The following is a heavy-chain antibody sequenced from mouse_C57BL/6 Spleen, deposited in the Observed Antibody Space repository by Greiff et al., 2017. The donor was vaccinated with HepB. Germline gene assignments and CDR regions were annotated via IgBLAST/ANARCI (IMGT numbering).Heavy chain of an antibody. J-gene: IGHJ4*01. CDR1: GYTFTSYW. CDR3: ARRYGSRGYAMDD. D-gene: IGHD1-1*01. Sequence: VQLQQPGAELVRPGSSVKLSCKASGYTFTSYWMDWVQQRPGQGLEWIGNIYPSDSETHYNQKFKDKATLTVDKSSSTAYMQLSSLTSEDSAVYYCARRYGSRGYAMDDWGKGTSVTVAS. CDR2: IYPSDSET. V-gene: IGHV1-61*01.